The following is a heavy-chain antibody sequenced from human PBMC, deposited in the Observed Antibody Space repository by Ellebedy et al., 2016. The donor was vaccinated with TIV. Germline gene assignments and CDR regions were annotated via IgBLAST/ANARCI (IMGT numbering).Heavy chain of an antibody. CDR1: GYSFTSYW. Sequence: GESLKISCKGSGYSFTSYWIGWVRQMPGKGLEWMGIIYPGDSDTRYSPSFQGQVTISADKSISTAYLQWSSLKASDTAMYYCARLPVNDYGDYDALIDYWGQGTLVTVSS. CDR3: ARLPVNDYGDYDALIDY. J-gene: IGHJ4*02. V-gene: IGHV5-51*01. D-gene: IGHD4-17*01. CDR2: IYPGDSDT.